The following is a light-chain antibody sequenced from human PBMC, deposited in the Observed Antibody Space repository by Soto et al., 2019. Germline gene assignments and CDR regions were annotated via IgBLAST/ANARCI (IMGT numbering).Light chain of an antibody. J-gene: IGLJ3*02. V-gene: IGLV1-40*01. CDR1: SSNIGAGYD. Sequence: QSVLTQPPSVSGAPGQRVTISCTGNSSNIGAGYDVHWYQQLPGKAPKLLIFGNSHRPSGVPDRFFGSKSGTSASLAITGLQAEDEADYYCQSYDRSLSGSVFSGGTKVTVL. CDR2: GNS. CDR3: QSYDRSLSGSV.